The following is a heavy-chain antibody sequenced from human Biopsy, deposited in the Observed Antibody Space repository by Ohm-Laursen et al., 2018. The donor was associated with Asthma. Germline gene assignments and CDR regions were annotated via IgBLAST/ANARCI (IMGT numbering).Heavy chain of an antibody. V-gene: IGHV1-69*13. Sequence: SVKVSCKSLGGTFNTYVIGWVRQAPGQGLEWMGGINSVFGTTTYPQKYQDRVTITADDSTSTVYMELSSLSSEDTAVYYCARKAGSCISRTCYSLDFWGQGTLVTVSS. CDR1: GGTFNTYV. J-gene: IGHJ4*02. CDR2: INSVFGTT. CDR3: ARKAGSCISRTCYSLDF. D-gene: IGHD2-2*01.